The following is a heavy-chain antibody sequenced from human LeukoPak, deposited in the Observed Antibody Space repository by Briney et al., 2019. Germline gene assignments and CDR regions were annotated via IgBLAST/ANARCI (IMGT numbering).Heavy chain of an antibody. V-gene: IGHV1-2*02. Sequence: VASVKVSCTASGYTFTGYYMHWVRQAPGQGLEWMGWINPNSGGTNYAQKFQGRVTMTRDTSISTAHMELSRLRSDDTAVYYCARGNHYYGSGTYDYWGQGTLVTVSS. CDR3: ARGNHYYGSGTYDY. CDR2: INPNSGGT. J-gene: IGHJ4*02. D-gene: IGHD3-10*01. CDR1: GYTFTGYY.